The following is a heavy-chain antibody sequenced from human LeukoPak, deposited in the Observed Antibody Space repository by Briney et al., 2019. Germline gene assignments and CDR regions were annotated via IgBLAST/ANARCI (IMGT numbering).Heavy chain of an antibody. J-gene: IGHJ3*02. CDR1: GFTFSSYA. CDR2: IYSGGST. D-gene: IGHD7-27*01. CDR3: ARSNWGFAFDI. Sequence: GGSLRLSCAASGFTFSSYAMHWVRQAPGKGLEWVSVIYSGGSTYYAYSVKGRFTISRDNSKNTLYLQMNSLRAEDTAVYYCARSNWGFAFDIWGQGTMVTVSS. V-gene: IGHV3-53*01.